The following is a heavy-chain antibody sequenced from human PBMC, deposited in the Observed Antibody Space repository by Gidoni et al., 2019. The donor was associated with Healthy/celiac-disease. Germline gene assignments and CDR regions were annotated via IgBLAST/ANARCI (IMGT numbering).Heavy chain of an antibody. J-gene: IGHJ4*02. CDR1: GCSISSRSYY. CDR2: IYYSGST. CDR3: ARHPVWGYDYGDRLPGGVDY. D-gene: IGHD4-17*01. Sequence: QLQLQESGPGLVKPSETLSLTCTVSGCSISSRSYYWGWIRQPPGKGLEWIGSIYYSGSTYYNPSLKSRVTISVDTSKNQFSLKLSSVTAADTAVYYCARHPVWGYDYGDRLPGGVDYWGQGTLVTVSS. V-gene: IGHV4-39*01.